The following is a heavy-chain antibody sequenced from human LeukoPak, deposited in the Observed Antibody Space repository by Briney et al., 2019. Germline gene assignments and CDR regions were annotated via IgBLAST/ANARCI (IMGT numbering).Heavy chain of an antibody. D-gene: IGHD1-1*01. CDR3: ARDLQRTGAADY. V-gene: IGHV3-9*01. CDR1: GFTFDDYA. Sequence: PGRSLRLSCAASGFTFDDYAMHWVRQAPGKGLEWVSGISWNSGSIGYADSVKGRFTISRDNAKNSLYLQMNSLRAEDTAVYYCARDLQRTGAADYWGQGTLVTVSS. CDR2: ISWNSGSI. J-gene: IGHJ4*02.